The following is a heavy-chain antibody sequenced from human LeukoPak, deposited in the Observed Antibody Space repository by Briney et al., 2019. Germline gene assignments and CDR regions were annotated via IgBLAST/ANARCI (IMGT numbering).Heavy chain of an antibody. CDR1: GGSISSGGYY. CDR3: AGVVRGVIEY. CDR2: IYYSGST. J-gene: IGHJ4*02. Sequence: SETLSLTCTVSGGSISSGGYYWSWIRQHPGKGLEWIGYIYYSGSTYYNPSLKSRVTISVDTSKNQFSLKLSSATAADTAVYYCAGVVRGVIEYWGQGTLVTVSS. D-gene: IGHD3-10*01. V-gene: IGHV4-31*03.